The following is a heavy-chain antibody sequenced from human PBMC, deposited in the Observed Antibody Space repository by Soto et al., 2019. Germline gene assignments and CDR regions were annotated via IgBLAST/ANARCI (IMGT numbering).Heavy chain of an antibody. CDR2: IKYDDSEK. V-gene: IGHV3-7*05. D-gene: IGHD1-1*01. J-gene: IGHJ4*02. Sequence: EVQLVESGGDSVQPGGSLRLSCLVSGLSIDTYWMGWVRQFPDKGLEWVANIKYDDSEKPYMDSVEGRFTISRDNAKNTLFLQITRLRVEDTAIYYCAAWSHSHWFDYWGWGTLVNVSS. CDR3: AAWSHSHWFDY. CDR1: GLSIDTYW.